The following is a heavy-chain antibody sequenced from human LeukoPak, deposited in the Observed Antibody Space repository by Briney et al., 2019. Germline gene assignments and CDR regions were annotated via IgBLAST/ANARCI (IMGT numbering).Heavy chain of an antibody. CDR3: ARGNYYAMDV. Sequence: GGSLRLSCAASVFTFSSYWMHWGRQAPGKGLVWVSRINSDGTTTNYADSVKGRFTISRNNAKNTLFLQMNSLRAEDTAVYYCARGNYYAMDVWGQGTTVTVSS. V-gene: IGHV3-74*01. J-gene: IGHJ6*02. CDR2: INSDGTTT. CDR1: VFTFSSYW.